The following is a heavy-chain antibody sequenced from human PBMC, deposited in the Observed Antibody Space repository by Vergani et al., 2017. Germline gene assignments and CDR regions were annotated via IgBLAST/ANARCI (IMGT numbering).Heavy chain of an antibody. J-gene: IGHJ3*02. V-gene: IGHV3-30*02. CDR3: ARYFRQAYYYDSSGYPSSRTVAFDI. CDR2: IRYDGSNK. Sequence: VQLLESGGGLVQPGGSLRLSCAASGFTFSSYGMHWVRQAPGKGLEWVAFIRYDGSNKYYADSVKGRFTISRDNSKNTLYLQMNSLRAEDTAVYYCARYFRQAYYYDSSGYPSSRTVAFDIWGQGTMVTVSS. CDR1: GFTFSSYG. D-gene: IGHD3-22*01.